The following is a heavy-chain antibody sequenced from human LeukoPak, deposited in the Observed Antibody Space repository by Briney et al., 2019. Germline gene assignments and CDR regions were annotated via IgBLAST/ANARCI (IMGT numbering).Heavy chain of an antibody. CDR1: GDSISSGLYS. Sequence: SETLSLTCTVSGDSISSGLYSWGWIRQPPGEGLEWIGNIYHNGDTYYNPSLRSRVTISVDTSENQFSPNLRSVTTADTAVYYCARLWSHSKTEDYWGQGTVVTVSS. CDR3: ARLWSHSKTEDY. CDR2: IYHNGDT. V-gene: IGHV4-39*01. J-gene: IGHJ4*02. D-gene: IGHD3-16*01.